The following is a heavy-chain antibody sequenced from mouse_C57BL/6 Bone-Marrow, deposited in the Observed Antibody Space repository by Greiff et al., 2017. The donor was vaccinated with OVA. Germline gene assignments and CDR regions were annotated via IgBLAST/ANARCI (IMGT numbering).Heavy chain of an antibody. J-gene: IGHJ2*01. CDR2: IYPGSGST. CDR3: ARADDYGSSLDY. Sequence: QVQLQQPGAELVKPGASVKMSCKASGYTFTSYWITWVKQRPGQGLEWIGDIYPGSGSTNYNEKFKSKATLTVDTSSSTAYMQLSSLTSEDSAVYYCARADDYGSSLDYWGQGTTLTVSS. V-gene: IGHV1-55*01. D-gene: IGHD1-1*01. CDR1: GYTFTSYW.